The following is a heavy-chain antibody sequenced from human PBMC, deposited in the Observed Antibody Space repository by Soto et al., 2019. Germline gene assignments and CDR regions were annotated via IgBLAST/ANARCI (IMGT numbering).Heavy chain of an antibody. D-gene: IGHD4-17*01. CDR1: GITFINAW. V-gene: IGHV3-15*05. CDR2: IKNRADGGTT. CDR3: TTDPGDYEDF. J-gene: IGHJ4*02. Sequence: GGSLRLSCAASGITFINAWMSWVRQAPGKGLEWVGRIKNRADGGTTDYAAAVRGRFTISRDDSKNTLFLQMNSLEVEDTAVYYCTTDPGDYEDFWGQGTLVTVSS.